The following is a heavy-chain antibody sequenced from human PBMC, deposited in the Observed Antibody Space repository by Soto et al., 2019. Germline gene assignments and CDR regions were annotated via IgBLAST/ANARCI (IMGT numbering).Heavy chain of an antibody. J-gene: IGHJ4*02. CDR1: GYTFTSYY. D-gene: IGHD2-21*02. CDR2: INPSGGST. Sequence: ASVKVSCKASGYTFTSYYMHWVRQAPGQGLEWMGIINPSGGSTSYAQKFQGRVTMTRDTSTSTVYMELSSLRSEDTAVYYCAREHFVVVTAIPDLSFDYWGQGTLVTVSS. CDR3: AREHFVVVTAIPDLSFDY. V-gene: IGHV1-46*01.